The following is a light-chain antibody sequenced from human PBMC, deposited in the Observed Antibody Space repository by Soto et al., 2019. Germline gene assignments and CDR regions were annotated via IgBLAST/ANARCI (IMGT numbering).Light chain of an antibody. CDR2: GAS. Sequence: EIVLMQSPGTLSLSPGERATLSCRASQSIKRSYLAWYQQKTGQAPRVLIYGASYRTTGIPDRFSGSGSGTDFSLTISRLEPEDFAVYYCHQYDNAPQTFGQGTKVEIK. V-gene: IGKV3-20*01. CDR3: HQYDNAPQT. J-gene: IGKJ2*01. CDR1: QSIKRSY.